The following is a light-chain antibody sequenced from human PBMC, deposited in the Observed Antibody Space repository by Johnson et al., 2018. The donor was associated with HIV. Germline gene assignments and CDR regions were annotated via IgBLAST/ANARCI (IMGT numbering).Light chain of an antibody. J-gene: IGLJ1*01. CDR3: GTWDTRLSGGHV. CDR1: SSNIGNNY. CDR2: DNN. Sequence: QSVLTQPPSVSAAPGQKVTISCSGSSSNIGNNYVSWYKQLPGTAPKLLIYDNNKRPSGIPDRFSGSKSGTSATLGITGLQTGDEADYYCGTWDTRLSGGHVFGTGTKVTGL. V-gene: IGLV1-51*01.